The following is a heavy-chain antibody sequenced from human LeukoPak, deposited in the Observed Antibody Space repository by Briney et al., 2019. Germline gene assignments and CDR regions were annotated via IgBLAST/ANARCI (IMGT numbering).Heavy chain of an antibody. Sequence: GGSLRLSCAASGFTVSSNYMSWVRQAPGKGLEWVSVSGGSTYYADSVKGRFTISRDNSKNTLYLQMNGLRAEDTAVYYCARVTMIVGGIDYWGQGTLVTVSS. CDR3: ARVTMIVGGIDY. CDR2: SGGST. CDR1: GFTVSSNY. D-gene: IGHD3-22*01. J-gene: IGHJ4*02. V-gene: IGHV3-66*01.